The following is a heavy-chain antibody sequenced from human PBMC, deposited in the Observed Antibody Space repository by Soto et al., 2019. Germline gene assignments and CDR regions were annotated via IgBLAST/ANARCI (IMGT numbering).Heavy chain of an antibody. CDR3: ANTRGYSGYDMDPETDDY. D-gene: IGHD5-12*01. Sequence: GGSLRLSCAASGFTFSSYAMSWVRQAPGKGLEWVSAISGSGGSTYYADSVKGRFTISRDNSKNTLYLQMNSLRAEDTAVYYCANTRGYSGYDMDPETDDYWGQGTLVTVSS. CDR1: GFTFSSYA. J-gene: IGHJ4*02. CDR2: ISGSGGST. V-gene: IGHV3-23*01.